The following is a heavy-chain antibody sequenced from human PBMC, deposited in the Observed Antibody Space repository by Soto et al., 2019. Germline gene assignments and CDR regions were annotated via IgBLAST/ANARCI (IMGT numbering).Heavy chain of an antibody. D-gene: IGHD3-3*01. J-gene: IGHJ4*02. Sequence: GGSLRLSCAASGFTFSNAWMSWVRQAPGKGLEWVGRIKSKTDGGTTDYAAPVKGRFTISRDDSKNTLYLQMNSLKTEDTAVYYCTTDCDDFWSGWNYWGQGTLVTVSS. CDR3: TTDCDDFWSGWNY. CDR1: GFTFSNAW. CDR2: IKSKTDGGTT. V-gene: IGHV3-15*01.